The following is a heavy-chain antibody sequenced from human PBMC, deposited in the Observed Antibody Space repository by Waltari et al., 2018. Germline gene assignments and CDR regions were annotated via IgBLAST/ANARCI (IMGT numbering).Heavy chain of an antibody. CDR3: TRDKGWLQFGYFDY. CDR1: GFTFGDYA. V-gene: IGHV3-49*04. CDR2: IRSKAYGGTT. D-gene: IGHD5-12*01. J-gene: IGHJ4*02. Sequence: EVQLVESGGGLVQPGRSLRLSCTASGFTFGDYAMSWVRQAPGKGLEWVGFIRSKAYGGTTEYAASVKGRFTISRDDSKSIAYLQMNSLKTEDTAVYYCTRDKGWLQFGYFDYWGQGTLVTVSS.